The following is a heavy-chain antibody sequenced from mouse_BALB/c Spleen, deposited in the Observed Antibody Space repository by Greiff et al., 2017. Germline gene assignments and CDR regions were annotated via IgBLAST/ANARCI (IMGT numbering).Heavy chain of an antibody. Sequence: QVQLQQSGAELVRPGTSVKVSCKASGYAFTNYLIEWVKQRPGQGLEWIGVINPGSGGTNYNEKFKGKATLTADKSSSTAYMQLSSLTSDDSAVYFCARSPYGNYFDYWGQGTTLTVSS. CDR3: ARSPYGNYFDY. J-gene: IGHJ2*01. CDR1: GYAFTNYL. V-gene: IGHV1-54*01. D-gene: IGHD2-1*01. CDR2: INPGSGGT.